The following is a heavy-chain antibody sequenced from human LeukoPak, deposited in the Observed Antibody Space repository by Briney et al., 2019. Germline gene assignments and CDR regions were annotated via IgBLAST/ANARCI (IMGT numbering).Heavy chain of an antibody. J-gene: IGHJ3*02. Sequence: ASVKVSCKASGYTFTSYYMHWVRQAPGQGLEWMGIINPSVGSTSYAKKFQGRVTMTRDTSTSTVYMELSSLRSEDTAVYYCARAYYDSSGYYWYGGAFDIWGQGTMVTVSS. D-gene: IGHD3-22*01. CDR3: ARAYYDSSGYYWYGGAFDI. CDR2: INPSVGST. CDR1: GYTFTSYY. V-gene: IGHV1-46*03.